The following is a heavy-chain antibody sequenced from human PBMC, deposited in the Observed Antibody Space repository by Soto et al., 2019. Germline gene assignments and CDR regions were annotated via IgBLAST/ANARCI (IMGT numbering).Heavy chain of an antibody. J-gene: IGHJ6*02. CDR2: IIPIFGTA. CDR1: GGTFSSYA. D-gene: IGHD3-3*01. CDR3: ARLQYYDFWSGYYSYGMDV. V-gene: IGHV1-69*13. Sequence: SVKVSCKASGGTFSSYAISWVRQAPGQGLEWMGGIIPIFGTANYAQKFQGRVTITADESTSTAYMELSSLRSEDTAVYYCARLQYYDFWSGYYSYGMDVWGQGTTVTVYS.